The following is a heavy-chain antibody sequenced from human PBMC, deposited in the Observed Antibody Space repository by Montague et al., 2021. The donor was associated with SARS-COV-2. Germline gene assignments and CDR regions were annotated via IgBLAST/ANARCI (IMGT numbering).Heavy chain of an antibody. V-gene: IGHV4-61*01. CDR2: IYYSGST. CDR3: ARDPWRITIFGVVTRYGMDV. D-gene: IGHD3-3*01. CDR1: GGSVSSGSYY. J-gene: IGHJ6*02. Sequence: SETLSLTCIVSGGSVSSGSYYWSWIRQPPGKGLERIGYIYYSGSTNYNPSLKSRVTISVDTFKNQFSLKLSSVTAADTAVYYCARDPWRITIFGVVTRYGMDVWGQGTTVTVSS.